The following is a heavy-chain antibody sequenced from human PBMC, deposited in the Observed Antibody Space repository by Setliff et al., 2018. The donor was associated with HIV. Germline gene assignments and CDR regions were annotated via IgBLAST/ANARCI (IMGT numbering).Heavy chain of an antibody. CDR3: ARDLGGSLVRGWFDP. V-gene: IGHV4-31*03. Sequence: PSETLSLTCTVSGASINTGGYYWSWIRQHPGKGLEYIGYIYYSGSAYYSPSLKSRVTLSLDTSENQFSLRLSSVTAADTAVYYCARDLGGSLVRGWFDPWGQGTLVTVSS. D-gene: IGHD3-16*01. CDR2: IYYSGSA. CDR1: GASINTGGYY. J-gene: IGHJ5*02.